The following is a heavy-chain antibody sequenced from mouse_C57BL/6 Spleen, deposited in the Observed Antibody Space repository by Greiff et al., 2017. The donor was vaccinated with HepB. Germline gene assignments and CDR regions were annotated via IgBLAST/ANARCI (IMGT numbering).Heavy chain of an antibody. CDR2: ISSGSSTI. CDR3: AREPIYYGNYDYAMDY. V-gene: IGHV5-17*01. Sequence: VQLKESGGGLVKPGGSLKLSCAASGFTFSDYGMHWVRQAPEKGLEWVAYISSGSSTIYYADTVKGRFTISRDNAKNTLFLQMTSLRSEDTAMYYCAREPIYYGNYDYAMDYWGQGTSVTVSS. D-gene: IGHD2-1*01. CDR1: GFTFSDYG. J-gene: IGHJ4*01.